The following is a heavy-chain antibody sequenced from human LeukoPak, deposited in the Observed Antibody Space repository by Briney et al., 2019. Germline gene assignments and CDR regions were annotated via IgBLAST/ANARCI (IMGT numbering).Heavy chain of an antibody. J-gene: IGHJ4*02. CDR3: ARQKANGDFHFDY. CDR2: IYYSGST. V-gene: IGHV4-59*08. D-gene: IGHD4-17*01. CDR1: GGSISSYY. Sequence: SETLSLTCTVSGGSISSYYWSWIRQPPGKGLEWIGYIYYSGSTNYNPSLKSRVTISVDTSKKQFSLKLSSVTAADTAVYYCARQKANGDFHFDYWGQGTLVTVSS.